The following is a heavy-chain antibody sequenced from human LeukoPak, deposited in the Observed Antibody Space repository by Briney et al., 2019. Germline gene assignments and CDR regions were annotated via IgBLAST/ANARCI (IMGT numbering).Heavy chain of an antibody. CDR2: ISYDGSNK. Sequence: GGSLRLSCAASGFTFSSYGMHWVRQAPGKGLEWVAVISYDGSNKYYADSVKGRFTISRDNSKNTLYLQMNSLRAEDTAVYYCARATHPGVVGATTAFDIWGQGTMVTVSS. CDR1: GFTFSSYG. J-gene: IGHJ3*02. CDR3: ARATHPGVVGATTAFDI. V-gene: IGHV3-30*03. D-gene: IGHD1-26*01.